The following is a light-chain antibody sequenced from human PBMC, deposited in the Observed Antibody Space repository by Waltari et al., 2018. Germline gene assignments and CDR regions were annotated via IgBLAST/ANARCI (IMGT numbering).Light chain of an antibody. CDR2: GAS. Sequence: EIALPQSPATLFLSPGESATLSCRSPKNLAGNYLAWYQQKPGQAPRLLIYGASTRATGIPDRVSGSGSGTDFTLTISRLEPEDFAVYHCQQYGSSHYDSSPFTFGGGTKVEIK. CDR3: QQYGSSHYDSSPFT. J-gene: IGKJ4*01. CDR1: KNLAGNY. V-gene: IGKV3-20*01.